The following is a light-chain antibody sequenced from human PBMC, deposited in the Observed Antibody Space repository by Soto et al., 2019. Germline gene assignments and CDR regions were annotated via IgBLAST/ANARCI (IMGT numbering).Light chain of an antibody. J-gene: IGKJ5*01. V-gene: IGKV1-39*01. Sequence: IQMTPSPCSSAASGGGAFASSCRAIQSIGKHLNWYQQKPGKAPKFLIYSVSSLQSGVPSRFSGSGSGTDFTLTINSLQPEDFATYYCQQGYSSAITFGQGTRLEIK. CDR1: QSIGKH. CDR2: SVS. CDR3: QQGYSSAIT.